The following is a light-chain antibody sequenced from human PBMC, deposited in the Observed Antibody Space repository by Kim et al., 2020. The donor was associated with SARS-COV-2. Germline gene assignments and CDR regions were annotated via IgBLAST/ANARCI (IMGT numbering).Light chain of an antibody. CDR3: NSRETSANHWM. CDR1: SLRSYY. CDR2: GKN. V-gene: IGLV3-19*01. J-gene: IGLJ3*02. Sequence: ALAQTVRITCQEDSLRSYYASWYQQKPGQAPVLVFYGKNNRPSGIPDRFSGSYSGNTASLTITAAQAEDEADYYCNSRETSANHWMFGGGTQLTVL.